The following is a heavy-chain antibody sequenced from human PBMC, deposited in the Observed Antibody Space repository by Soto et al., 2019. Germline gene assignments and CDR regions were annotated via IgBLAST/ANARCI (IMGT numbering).Heavy chain of an antibody. J-gene: IGHJ4*02. CDR1: GGSISSYY. CDR3: ARDKSLDY. Sequence: SETLSLTCTVSGGSISSYYWSWIRQPPGKGLEWIGYIYYSGSTNYNPSLKSRVTISVDTSKNQFSLKLSSVTAADTAVYYCARDKSLDYWGQGTLVTVSS. CDR2: IYYSGST. V-gene: IGHV4-59*01.